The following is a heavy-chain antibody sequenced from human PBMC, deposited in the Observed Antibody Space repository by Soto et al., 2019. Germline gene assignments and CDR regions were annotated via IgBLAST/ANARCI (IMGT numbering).Heavy chain of an antibody. V-gene: IGHV3-7*01. J-gene: IGHJ4*02. D-gene: IGHD4-17*01. Sequence: ESGGGLVQPGGSLRLSCAASGFTFSGSWMGWVRQAPGKGLEWVANIKKDGSEKYYVDSVKDRFTISRDDSKNSLFLLMNNLRPEDTAVYYCARHGDYCFDYWGQGTLVTVSS. CDR3: ARHGDYCFDY. CDR1: GFTFSGSW. CDR2: IKKDGSEK.